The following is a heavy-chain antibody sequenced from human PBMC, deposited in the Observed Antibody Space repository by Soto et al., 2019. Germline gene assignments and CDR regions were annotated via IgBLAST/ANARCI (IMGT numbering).Heavy chain of an antibody. J-gene: IGHJ5*02. CDR1: GGSFSGYY. CDR3: ARGFGSSGYYFSWFDP. V-gene: IGHV4-34*01. Sequence: SETLSLTCAVYGGSFSGYYWSWIRQPPGKGLEWIGEINHSGSTNYNPSLKSRVTISVDTSKNQFSLKLSSVTAADTAVYYCARGFGSSGYYFSWFDPWGQGTQVTVSS. CDR2: INHSGST. D-gene: IGHD3-22*01.